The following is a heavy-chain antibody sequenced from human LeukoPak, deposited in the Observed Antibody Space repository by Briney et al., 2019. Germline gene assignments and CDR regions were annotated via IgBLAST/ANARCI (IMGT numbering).Heavy chain of an antibody. CDR1: GFTFSTYW. CDR3: AELGITMIGGV. Sequence: GGSLRLSCAASGFTFSTYWVSWVRQAPGKGLEWVANIKQDGSEKYYVDPVKGRFTISRDNAKNSLYLQMNSLRAEDTAVYYCAELGITMIGGVWGKGTTVTISS. V-gene: IGHV3-7*01. J-gene: IGHJ6*04. D-gene: IGHD3-10*02. CDR2: IKQDGSEK.